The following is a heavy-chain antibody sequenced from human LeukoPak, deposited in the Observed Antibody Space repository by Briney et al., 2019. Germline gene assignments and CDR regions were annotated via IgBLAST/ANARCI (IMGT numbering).Heavy chain of an antibody. D-gene: IGHD3-10*01. Sequence: ASVKVSCKASGYTFTSYDINWVRQATGQGLEWMGWMNPNSGNTGYAQKFQGRVTMIRNTSISTAYMELSSLTSEDPAVYYCASPLYYGSGRRYYYYGMDVWGQGTTVTVSS. CDR1: GYTFTSYD. CDR2: MNPNSGNT. V-gene: IGHV1-8*01. CDR3: ASPLYYGSGRRYYYYGMDV. J-gene: IGHJ6*02.